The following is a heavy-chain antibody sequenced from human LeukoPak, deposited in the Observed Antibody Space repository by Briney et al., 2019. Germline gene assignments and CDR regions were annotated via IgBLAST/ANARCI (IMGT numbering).Heavy chain of an antibody. J-gene: IGHJ4*02. CDR1: GFTLSSYA. D-gene: IGHD3-22*01. V-gene: IGHV3-30*01. CDR2: ISYDGGNE. Sequence: GGSLRLSCAASGFTLSSYAVHWVRQAPGKGLEWVALISYDGGNEYYADSVKGRFTISRDNSKNTLYLQMNSLRAEDTAVYYCARAPSFYESRGYFCIDYWGQGTLVTVSS. CDR3: ARAPSFYESRGYFCIDY.